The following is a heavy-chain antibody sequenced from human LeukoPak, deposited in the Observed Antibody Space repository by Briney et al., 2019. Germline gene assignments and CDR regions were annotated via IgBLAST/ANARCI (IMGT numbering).Heavy chain of an antibody. D-gene: IGHD3-10*01. Sequence: SQTLSLTCAISGDSVSGGSAGWNWIRQSPSRGLEWLGRIYYRSKWYSDYAISSQSRLTINPDTSRNQFSLQLNSVTHDDTAVYYCTGGGLVRGTLHWFDPWGQGTLVTVSS. J-gene: IGHJ5*02. CDR3: TGGGLVRGTLHWFDP. V-gene: IGHV6-1*01. CDR1: GDSVSGGSAG. CDR2: IYYRSKWYS.